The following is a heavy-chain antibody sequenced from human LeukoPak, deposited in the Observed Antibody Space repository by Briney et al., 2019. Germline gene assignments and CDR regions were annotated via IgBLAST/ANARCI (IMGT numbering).Heavy chain of an antibody. CDR2: IYPGDSDT. V-gene: IGHV5-51*01. CDR1: GYSFTTYW. J-gene: IGHJ4*02. Sequence: HGESLKISCKGSGYSFTTYWIAWVRQLPGKGLEWMGIIYPGDSDTRFSPSFQGQVTISVDKSISTAYLPWSSLKASDTAIYYCATQTTVGSPIDYWGQGTLVTVSS. D-gene: IGHD4-17*01. CDR3: ATQTTVGSPIDY.